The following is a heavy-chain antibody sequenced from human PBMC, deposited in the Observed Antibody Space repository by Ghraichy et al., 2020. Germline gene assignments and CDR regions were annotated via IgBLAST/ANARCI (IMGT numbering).Heavy chain of an antibody. CDR2: IWQDGTTE. D-gene: IGHD3-3*01. CDR3: ARVVTTLYGVRRSFDL. J-gene: IGHJ5*02. Sequence: GGSLRLSCAASGFTFSSYCMPWVRQAPGKGLEWVTIIWQDGTTEYYVDSVKGRFTISRDNINNSLYLQMNSLRDEDTAVYSCARVVTTLYGVRRSFDLWGHGTQVTVSS. CDR1: GFTFSSYC. V-gene: IGHV3-33*01.